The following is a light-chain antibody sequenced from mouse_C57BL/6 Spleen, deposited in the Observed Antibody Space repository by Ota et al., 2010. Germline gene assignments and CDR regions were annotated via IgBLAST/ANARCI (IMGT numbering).Light chain of an antibody. Sequence: DIQMTQTTSSLSASLGDRVTISCSASQGISNYLNWYQQKPDGTVKLLIYYTSSLHSGVPSRFSGSGSGTDYSLTISSLESEDFADYYCVQYAQFPFTFGSGTKLEIK. CDR2: YTS. CDR3: VQYAQFPFT. J-gene: IGKJ4*01. CDR1: QGISNY. V-gene: IGKV10-94*01.